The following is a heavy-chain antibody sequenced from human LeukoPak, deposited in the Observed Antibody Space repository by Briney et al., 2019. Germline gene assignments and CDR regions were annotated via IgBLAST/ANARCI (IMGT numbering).Heavy chain of an antibody. CDR3: ASPQGNSYGPD. D-gene: IGHD5-18*01. CDR1: GFTFSSYA. J-gene: IGHJ4*02. Sequence: PGGSLRLSCAASGFTFSSYAMHWVRQAPGKGLEWVAVISYDGSNKYYADSVKGRFTIPRDNSKNTLYLQMNSLRAEDTAVYYCASPQGNSYGPDWGQGTLVTVSS. V-gene: IGHV3-30*04. CDR2: ISYDGSNK.